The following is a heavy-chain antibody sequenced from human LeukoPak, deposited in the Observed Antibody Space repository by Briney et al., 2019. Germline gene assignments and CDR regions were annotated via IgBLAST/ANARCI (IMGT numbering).Heavy chain of an antibody. V-gene: IGHV3-23*01. CDR2: VSGSGGST. CDR3: AKDDVPSNWGTLGLFDY. Sequence: GGSLRLSCAASGFSFSTYAMNWVRQAPGKGLEWVSAVSGSGGSTYYADSVKGRFTISRDNSKNTLHLQMNSLRAEDTAVYYCAKDDVPSNWGTLGLFDYWGQGAPVTVSS. D-gene: IGHD7-27*01. J-gene: IGHJ4*02. CDR1: GFSFSTYA.